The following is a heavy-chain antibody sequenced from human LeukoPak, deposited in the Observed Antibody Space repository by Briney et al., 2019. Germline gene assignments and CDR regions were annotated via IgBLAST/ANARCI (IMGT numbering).Heavy chain of an antibody. CDR1: GFTFSSYW. D-gene: IGHD4-17*01. CDR2: IYSGGST. Sequence: GGSLRLSCAASGFTFSSYWMHWVRQTPGKGLEWVSVIYSGGSTYYADSVKGRFTISRDNSKNTLYLQMNSLRAEDTAVYYCARDGHGDGTFDYWGQGTLVTVSS. J-gene: IGHJ4*02. V-gene: IGHV3-66*01. CDR3: ARDGHGDGTFDY.